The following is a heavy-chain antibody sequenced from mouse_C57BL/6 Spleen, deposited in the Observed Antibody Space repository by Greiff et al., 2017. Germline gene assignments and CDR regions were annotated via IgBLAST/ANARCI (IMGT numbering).Heavy chain of an antibody. CDR3: ARGGVVAKGYFDY. J-gene: IGHJ2*01. CDR2: IDPSDSYT. D-gene: IGHD1-1*01. Sequence: VQLQQPGAELVKPGASVKLSCKASGYTFTSYWMQWVKQRPGQGLEWIGEIDPSDSYTNYNQKFKGKATLTVDTSSSTAYMQLSSLTSEDSAVYYCARGGVVAKGYFDYWGQGTTLTVSS. V-gene: IGHV1-50*01. CDR1: GYTFTSYW.